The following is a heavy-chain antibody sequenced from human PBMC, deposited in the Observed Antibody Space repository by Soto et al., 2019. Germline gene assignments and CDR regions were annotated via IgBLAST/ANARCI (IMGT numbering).Heavy chain of an antibody. J-gene: IGHJ6*03. V-gene: IGHV1-8*01. Sequence: QVQLVQSGAEVKKPGASVKVSCKASGYTFTSYDINWVRQATGQGLEWMGWMNPNSGNTGYAQKFQGRVTMTRTTSISTAYMELSSLRSEDTAVYYCARGRDWNDLLRYYYYMDVWGKGTTVTVSS. CDR3: ARGRDWNDLLRYYYYMDV. D-gene: IGHD1-1*01. CDR1: GYTFTSYD. CDR2: MNPNSGNT.